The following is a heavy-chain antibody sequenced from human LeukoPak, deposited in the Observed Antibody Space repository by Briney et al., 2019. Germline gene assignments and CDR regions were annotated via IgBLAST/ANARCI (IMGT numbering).Heavy chain of an antibody. D-gene: IGHD6-13*01. CDR2: IYHSGST. CDR1: GGSISSSNW. CDR3: ARDTFWGIAAPPGSRHAFDI. V-gene: IGHV4-4*02. Sequence: PSETLSLTCAVSGGSISSSNWWSWVRQPPGKGLEWIGEIYHSGSTNYNPSLKSRVTISVDKSKNQFSLKLSSVTAADTAVYYCARDTFWGIAAPPGSRHAFDIWGQGTMVTVSS. J-gene: IGHJ3*02.